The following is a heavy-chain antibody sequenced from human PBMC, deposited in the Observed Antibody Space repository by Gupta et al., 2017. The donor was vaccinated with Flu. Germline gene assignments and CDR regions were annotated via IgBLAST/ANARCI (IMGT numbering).Heavy chain of an antibody. CDR3: AKDPGYYGMDV. V-gene: IGHV3-9*01. Sequence: WVRQAPGKGLEWVSGISWNSGSIGYADSVKGRFTISRDNAKNSLYLQMNSLRAEDTALYYCAKDPGYYGMDVWGQGTTVTVSS. CDR2: ISWNSGSI. J-gene: IGHJ6*02.